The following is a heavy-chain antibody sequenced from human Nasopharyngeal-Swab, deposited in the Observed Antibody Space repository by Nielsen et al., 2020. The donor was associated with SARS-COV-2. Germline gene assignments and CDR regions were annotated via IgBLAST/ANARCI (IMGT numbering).Heavy chain of an antibody. J-gene: IGHJ4*02. Sequence: GESLKISCAASGFTFSSYSMNWVRQAPGRGLEWVSSISSSSSYIYYADSVKGRFTISRDNAKNSLYLQMNSLRAEDTAVYYCARAGTDYWGQGTLVTVSS. V-gene: IGHV3-21*01. CDR2: ISSSSSYI. CDR1: GFTFSSYS. CDR3: ARAGTDY. D-gene: IGHD1-1*01.